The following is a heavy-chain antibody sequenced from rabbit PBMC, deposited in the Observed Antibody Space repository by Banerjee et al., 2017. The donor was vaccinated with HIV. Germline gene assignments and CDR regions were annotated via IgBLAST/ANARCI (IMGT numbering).Heavy chain of an antibody. V-gene: IGHV1S36*01. CDR1: GIDLSVYG. Sequence: QEQLVESGGGLVTPGESLKLSCKASGIDLSVYGITWVRQAPGKGLEYIGYITYGGSAYYASWVNGRFTISRENTQNTLYLQLNSLTAADTATYFCARSNNYYDMDLRGQGTLVTVS. CDR3: ARSNNYYDMDL. J-gene: IGHJ6*01. CDR2: ITYGGSA.